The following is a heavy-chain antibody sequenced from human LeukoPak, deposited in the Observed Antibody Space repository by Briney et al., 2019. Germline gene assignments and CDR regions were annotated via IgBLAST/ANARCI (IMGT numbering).Heavy chain of an antibody. D-gene: IGHD3-3*01. CDR3: TTRSGDFWSGFVN. CDR1: GNSLSELS. CDR2: FDPEEAKM. V-gene: IGHV1-24*01. J-gene: IGHJ4*02. Sequence: ASVKVSCKVSGNSLSELSIQWVRQAPGKGLECMGRFDPEEAKMVYAQNFQGRVIMTEDTSKQTAYMELSGLTSDDTAVYYCTTRSGDFWSGFVNWGQGTLVTVSS.